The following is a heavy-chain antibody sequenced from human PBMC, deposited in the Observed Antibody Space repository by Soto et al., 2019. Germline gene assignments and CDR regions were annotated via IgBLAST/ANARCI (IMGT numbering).Heavy chain of an antibody. Sequence: GGSLRLSCAASGFTFSGSAMHWVRQASGKGLEWVGRIRSKANSYATAYAASVKGRFTISRDDSKNTAYLQMNSLKTEDTAVYYCTTRRPVVAAPTYYYYYMDVWGKGTTVTVSS. CDR1: GFTFSGSA. J-gene: IGHJ6*03. V-gene: IGHV3-73*01. CDR2: IRSKANSYAT. D-gene: IGHD2-15*01. CDR3: TTRRPVVAAPTYYYYYMDV.